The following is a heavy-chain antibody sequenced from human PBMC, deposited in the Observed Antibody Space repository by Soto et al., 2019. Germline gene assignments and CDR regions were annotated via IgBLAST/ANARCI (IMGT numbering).Heavy chain of an antibody. Sequence: QLQLQESGPGLVKPSETLSLTCTVSGGSISSSSYYWGWIRQPPGKGLEWIGSIYYSGSTYYNPSLKMRVTISVDTSKNQFSLKLSSLTAADTAVYYCARHWGSTNPRLDDPFDYWGQGTLVTVSS. CDR1: GGSISSSSYY. V-gene: IGHV4-39*01. J-gene: IGHJ4*02. D-gene: IGHD2-2*01. CDR2: IYYSGST. CDR3: ARHWGSTNPRLDDPFDY.